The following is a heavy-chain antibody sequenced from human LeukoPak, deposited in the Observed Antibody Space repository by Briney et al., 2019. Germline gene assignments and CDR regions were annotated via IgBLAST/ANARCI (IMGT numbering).Heavy chain of an antibody. J-gene: IGHJ3*02. Sequence: SETLSLICSVSGGSINNYYWNWIRQPPGKGLEWIGYIYYSGNTRYNPSLQSRVTMSIGTTKTQFSLKLDSVTAADTAVYYCARRLRLKNPGGDAFDIWGQGTVVTVSS. CDR3: ARRLRLKNPGGDAFDI. D-gene: IGHD2/OR15-2a*01. CDR1: GGSINNYY. CDR2: IYYSGNT. V-gene: IGHV4-59*08.